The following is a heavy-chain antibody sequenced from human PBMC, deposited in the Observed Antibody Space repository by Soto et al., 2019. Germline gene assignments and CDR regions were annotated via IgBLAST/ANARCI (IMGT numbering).Heavy chain of an antibody. V-gene: IGHV1-2*02. CDR2: INPNSGCT. D-gene: IGHD2-2*02. CDR3: ERTAIEYADTYYEYGMDV. J-gene: IGHJ6*02. CDR1: GYTFTDYY. Sequence: QVQLVQSGAEVKMPGASVRVSCKAAGYTFTDYYIHWVRQAPGQGPAWMGWINPNSGCTSYAHNFQGRDTVTRDSTIRIGYIELSRPGYDCTAVYFCERTAIEYADTYYEYGMDVWGQGTTVTVSS.